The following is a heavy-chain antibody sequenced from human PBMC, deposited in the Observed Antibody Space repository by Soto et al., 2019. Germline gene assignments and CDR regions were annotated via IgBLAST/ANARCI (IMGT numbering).Heavy chain of an antibody. CDR2: ISYDGSNK. D-gene: IGHD6-13*01. CDR1: GFTFSSYG. J-gene: IGHJ4*02. CDR3: AKAGYSSPTYYFDY. Sequence: GGSLRLSCAASGFTFSSYGMHWVRQAPGKGLEWVAVISYDGSNKYYADSVKGRFTISRDNSKNTLYLQMNSLRAEDTAVYYCAKAGYSSPTYYFDYWGQGTLVTVSS. V-gene: IGHV3-30*18.